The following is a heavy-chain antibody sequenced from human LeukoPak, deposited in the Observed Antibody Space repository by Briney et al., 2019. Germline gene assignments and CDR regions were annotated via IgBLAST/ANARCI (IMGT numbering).Heavy chain of an antibody. D-gene: IGHD2-21*02. Sequence: SVKVSCKASGGTFSSYATSWVRQAPGQGLEWMGGIIPIFGTANYAQKFQGRVTITADESTSTAYMELSSLRSEDTAVYYCARVVVVTAIQAYFDYWGQGTLVTVSS. CDR3: ARVVVVTAIQAYFDY. CDR2: IIPIFGTA. J-gene: IGHJ4*02. V-gene: IGHV1-69*13. CDR1: GGTFSSYA.